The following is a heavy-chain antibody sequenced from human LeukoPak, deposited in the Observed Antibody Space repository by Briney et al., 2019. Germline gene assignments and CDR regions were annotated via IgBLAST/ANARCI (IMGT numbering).Heavy chain of an antibody. V-gene: IGHV3-7*01. D-gene: IGHD6-13*01. Sequence: RGSLRLSCAASVFTLTRYLMSWVRQAPGHGREWVANIKQDGSEKYYVDSVKGRFTISRDNAKNSLYVQMNSLRAEDTAVYYCARDPYSSSWYGLRAFDYWGQGTLVTVSS. CDR3: ARDPYSSSWYGLRAFDY. CDR2: IKQDGSEK. CDR1: VFTLTRYL. J-gene: IGHJ4*02.